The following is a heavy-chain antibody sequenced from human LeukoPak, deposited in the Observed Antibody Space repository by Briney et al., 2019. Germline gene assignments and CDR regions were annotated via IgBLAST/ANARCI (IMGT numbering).Heavy chain of an antibody. Sequence: GGSLRLSCAASGFGISRYTMGWVRQAPGKGLAGVSGINGDGGRRYYADSVKGRFTISRDNSNNALYLQMSSLRAEDTAVYYCVSELKIPPARTVVFDIWGQGTKVTVSS. CDR2: INGDGGRR. J-gene: IGHJ3*02. V-gene: IGHV3-23*01. CDR1: GFGISRYT. CDR3: VSELKIPPARTVVFDI. D-gene: IGHD2-2*01.